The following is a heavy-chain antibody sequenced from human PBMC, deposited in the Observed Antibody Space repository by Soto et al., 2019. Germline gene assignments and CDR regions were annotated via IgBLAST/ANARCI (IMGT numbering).Heavy chain of an antibody. CDR1: GFSLSTSGVG. D-gene: IGHD1-26*01. J-gene: IGHJ6*02. CDR3: GHREAYGVDV. V-gene: IGHV2-5*02. Sequence: QITLKESGPTLVKPTQTLTLTCTFSGFSLSTSGVGVGWIRQPQGKALQWLALFYWDDDKRYSPSLKSRLTITKDTSKNQVVLTMTNMDPVDTATYYCGHREAYGVDVWGQGTTVTVSS. CDR2: FYWDDDK.